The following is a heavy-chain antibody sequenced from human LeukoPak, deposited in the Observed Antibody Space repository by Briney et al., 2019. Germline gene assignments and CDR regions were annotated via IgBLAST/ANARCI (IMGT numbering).Heavy chain of an antibody. J-gene: IGHJ4*02. CDR3: ACYSSGYGY. V-gene: IGHV3-30-3*01. D-gene: IGHD3-22*01. CDR1: GFTFSSYA. CDR2: ISYDGSNK. Sequence: PGRSLRLSCAASGFTFSSYAMHWVRQAPGKGLEWVAVISYDGSNKYYADSVKGRFTISRDNSKNTLYLQMNSLRAEDTAVYYCACYSSGYGYWGQGTLVTVSS.